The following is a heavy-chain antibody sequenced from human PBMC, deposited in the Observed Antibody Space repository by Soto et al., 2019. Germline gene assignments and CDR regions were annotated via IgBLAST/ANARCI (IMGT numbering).Heavy chain of an antibody. CDR2: ISGSGGST. CDR3: AKDLSGSPFGYYYYGMDV. CDR1: GFTFSSYA. Sequence: GGSLRLSCAASGFTFSSYAMSWVRQAPGKGLEWVSAISGSGGSTYYADSVKGRFTISRDNSKNTLYLQMNSLRAEDTAVYYCAKDLSGSPFGYYYYGMDVWGQGTTVTVSS. J-gene: IGHJ6*02. V-gene: IGHV3-23*01. D-gene: IGHD1-26*01.